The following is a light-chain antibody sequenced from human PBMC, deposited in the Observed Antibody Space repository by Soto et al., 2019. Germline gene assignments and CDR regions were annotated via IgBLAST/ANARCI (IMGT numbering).Light chain of an antibody. CDR3: AAWDDRLSGYG. CDR2: SDI. CDR1: RSNIAKNY. V-gene: IGLV1-47*02. Sequence: QSVLTQPPSTSGTPGQRVTISCSGDRSNIAKNYVYWYQQVPGMAPKLLIYSDIQRPSGVPDRFSGSKSGTSASLAISGLRSEDDADYYCAAWDDRLSGYGFGGGTKLTVL. J-gene: IGLJ2*01.